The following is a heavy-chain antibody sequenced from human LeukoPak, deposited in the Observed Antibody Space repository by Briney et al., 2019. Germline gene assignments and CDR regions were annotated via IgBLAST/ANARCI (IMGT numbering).Heavy chain of an antibody. CDR3: ARGTVTTTGAVDI. CDR1: VGSISSGDYY. Sequence: SETLSLTCTVSVGSISSGDYYWSWIRQPPGKGLEWIGYIYNSESTYYNPSLKSRLTISVDTSNNQSSMKLSSVTAADTAVYYCARGTVTTTGAVDIW. V-gene: IGHV4-30-4*08. J-gene: IGHJ3*02. CDR2: IYNSEST. D-gene: IGHD4-11*01.